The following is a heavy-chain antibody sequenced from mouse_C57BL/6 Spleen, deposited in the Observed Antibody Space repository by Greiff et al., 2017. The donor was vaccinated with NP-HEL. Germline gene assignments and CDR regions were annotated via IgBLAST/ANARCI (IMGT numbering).Heavy chain of an antibody. CDR3: ARFPYGSRDWYFDV. V-gene: IGHV1-50*01. J-gene: IGHJ1*03. CDR2: IDPSDSYT. D-gene: IGHD1-1*01. Sequence: QVQLQQSGAELVKPGASVKLSCKASGYTFTSYWMQWVKQRPGQGLEWIGEIDPSDSYTNYNQKFKGKATLTVDTSSSTAYMQLSSLTSEDSAVYYCARFPYGSRDWYFDVWGTGTTVTVSS. CDR1: GYTFTSYW.